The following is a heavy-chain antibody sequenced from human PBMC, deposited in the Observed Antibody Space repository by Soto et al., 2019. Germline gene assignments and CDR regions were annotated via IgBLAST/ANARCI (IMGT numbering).Heavy chain of an antibody. J-gene: IGHJ4*02. CDR2: VSAYNDDT. Sequence: QVQLVQSGGEVKKPGASVTVSCRASGYTFTSFGISWVRQAPGQGLDWMGWVSAYNDDTRYAQKLQGRVTMTTDRSTSTAYMGLRSLTSDDTAVYYCAREYCSGGSCYGVDYWGQGTLVIVSS. V-gene: IGHV1-18*01. CDR3: AREYCSGGSCYGVDY. CDR1: GYTFTSFG. D-gene: IGHD2-15*01.